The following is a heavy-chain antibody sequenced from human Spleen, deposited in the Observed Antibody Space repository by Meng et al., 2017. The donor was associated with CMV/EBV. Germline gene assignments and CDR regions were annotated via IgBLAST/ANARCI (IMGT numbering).Heavy chain of an antibody. CDR1: GFNFNNYA. CDR3: AKGGYSDYGYTYYGLDV. Sequence: GESLKISCAASGFNFNNYAMTWVRQAPGKGLEWLSSISNSGDNTYHTDSVKGRFTVSRDNSKNTLYLQMSSLRAEDTAVYYCAKGGYSDYGYTYYGLDVWGQGTTVTVSS. D-gene: IGHD4-11*01. CDR2: ISNSGDNT. V-gene: IGHV3-23*01. J-gene: IGHJ6*02.